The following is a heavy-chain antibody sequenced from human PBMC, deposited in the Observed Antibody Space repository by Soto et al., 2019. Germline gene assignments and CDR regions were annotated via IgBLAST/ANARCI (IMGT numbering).Heavy chain of an antibody. Sequence: ASVKVSCKASGYTFTSYYMHWVRQAPGQGLEWMGIINPSSGSTSYAQKFQGRVTMTRDTSTSTVYMELSSLRSEDTAVYYCARALPAYRSGMDVWGQGTTVTVSS. V-gene: IGHV1-46*01. D-gene: IGHD3-3*01. CDR2: INPSSGST. CDR3: ARALPAYRSGMDV. CDR1: GYTFTSYY. J-gene: IGHJ6*02.